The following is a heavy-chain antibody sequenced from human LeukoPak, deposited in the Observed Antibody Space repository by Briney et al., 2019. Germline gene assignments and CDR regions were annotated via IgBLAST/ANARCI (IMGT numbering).Heavy chain of an antibody. D-gene: IGHD2-15*01. V-gene: IGHV1-46*01. J-gene: IGHJ4*02. CDR1: GYTFTSYY. Sequence: ASVKVSCKASGYTFTSYYMHWVRQAPGQGLEWMGIINPSGGSTSYAQKFQGRVTMTRDTSTSIVYMELSSLRSEDTAVYYCARDPIRAYCSGGSCYSNPFDYWGQGTLVTVSS. CDR3: ARDPIRAYCSGGSCYSNPFDY. CDR2: INPSGGST.